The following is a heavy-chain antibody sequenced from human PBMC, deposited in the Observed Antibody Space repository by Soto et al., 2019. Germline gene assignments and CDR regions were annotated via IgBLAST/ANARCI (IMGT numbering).Heavy chain of an antibody. J-gene: IGHJ4*02. CDR3: ARDLEHYYGSGSYPDY. CDR1: GFTFSSYA. V-gene: IGHV3-30-3*01. D-gene: IGHD3-10*01. CDR2: ISYDGSNK. Sequence: QVQLVESGGGVVQPGRSLRLSCAASGFTFSSYAMHWVRQAPGKGLEWVAVISYDGSNKYYADSVKGRFTISRDNSKNTLYLQMNSLRAEDTAVYYCARDLEHYYGSGSYPDYWGQGTLVTVSS.